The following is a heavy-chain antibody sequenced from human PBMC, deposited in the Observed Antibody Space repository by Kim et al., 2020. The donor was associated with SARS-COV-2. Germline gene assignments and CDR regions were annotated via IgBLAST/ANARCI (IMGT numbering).Heavy chain of an antibody. D-gene: IGHD3-10*01. Sequence: ASVKVSCKASGYTFTSYYMHWVRQAPGQGLEWMGIINPSGGSTSYAQKFQGRVTMTRDTSTSTVYMELSSLRSEDTAVYYCAREGYYGSGGMSDGMDVWGEGTTVTVSS. CDR2: INPSGGST. V-gene: IGHV1-46*01. CDR3: AREGYYGSGGMSDGMDV. J-gene: IGHJ6*04. CDR1: GYTFTSYY.